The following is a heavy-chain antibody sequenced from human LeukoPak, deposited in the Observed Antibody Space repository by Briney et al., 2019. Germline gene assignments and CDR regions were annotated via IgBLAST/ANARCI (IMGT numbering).Heavy chain of an antibody. J-gene: IGHJ4*02. CDR2: IYSGGST. Sequence: GGSLRLSCVASGFIFGNYWMIWVRQAPGKGLEWVSVIYSGGSTYYADSVKGRFTISRDNSKNTLYLQMNSLRAEDTAVYYCARDHYDILTGYLYFGYWGQGTLVTVSS. D-gene: IGHD3-9*01. CDR1: GFIFGNYW. CDR3: ARDHYDILTGYLYFGY. V-gene: IGHV3-66*01.